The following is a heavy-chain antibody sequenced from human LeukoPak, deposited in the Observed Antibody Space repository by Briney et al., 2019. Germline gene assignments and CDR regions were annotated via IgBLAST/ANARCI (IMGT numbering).Heavy chain of an antibody. Sequence: GGSLRLSCAASGYTFSSYAMSWVRQAPGKGLEWVSAISGSGGSTYYADSVKGRFTISRDNSKNTLYLQMNSLRAEDTAVYYCAKLYCSSTSCYSSDAFDIWGQGTMVTVSS. CDR3: AKLYCSSTSCYSSDAFDI. V-gene: IGHV3-23*01. CDR2: ISGSGGST. J-gene: IGHJ3*02. D-gene: IGHD2-2*01. CDR1: GYTFSSYA.